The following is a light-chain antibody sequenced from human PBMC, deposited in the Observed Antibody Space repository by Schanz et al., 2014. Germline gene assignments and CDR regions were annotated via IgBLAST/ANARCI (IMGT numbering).Light chain of an antibody. Sequence: QSALTQPPSASGSPGQSVTISCTGTSSDVGGYNFVSWYQQHPGKTPKLMIYEVSNRPSGVPDRFSGSKSGNTASLTVSGLQAEDDADYYCSSYAGSNFVVFGGGTKLTVL. CDR2: EVS. CDR3: SSYAGSNFVV. CDR1: SSDVGGYNF. V-gene: IGLV2-8*01. J-gene: IGLJ2*01.